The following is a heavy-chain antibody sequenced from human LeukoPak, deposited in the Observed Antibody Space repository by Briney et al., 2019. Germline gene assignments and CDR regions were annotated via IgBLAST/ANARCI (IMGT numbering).Heavy chain of an antibody. V-gene: IGHV1-69*05. CDR3: DRDSYAILTGYRAFDI. Sequence: ASVKLSCNASGGTFSSYANSGVPHAPGQGLEWMGGIIPIFGTANYAQEFQGRVTITTDVSTSSAYMELNSLISEDAAWSYCDRDSYAILTGYRAFDIWGQGTMVTVSS. D-gene: IGHD3-9*01. CDR1: GGTFSSYA. J-gene: IGHJ3*02. CDR2: IIPIFGTA.